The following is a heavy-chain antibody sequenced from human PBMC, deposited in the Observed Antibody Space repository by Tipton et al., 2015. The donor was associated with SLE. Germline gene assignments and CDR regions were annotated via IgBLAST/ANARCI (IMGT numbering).Heavy chain of an antibody. CDR2: IPYNGET. CDR1: GDSIGSHY. V-gene: IGHV4-59*11. J-gene: IGHJ4*02. CDR3: ARKIPAVAHFDY. D-gene: IGHD6-13*01. Sequence: TLSLTCTVSGDSIGSHYWNWIRQPPGKGLGWIAYIPYNGETNYNPSLKSRVTISLDRSRSQISLKVCSVTAADTAVYYCARKIPAVAHFDYWGQGTLVTVSS.